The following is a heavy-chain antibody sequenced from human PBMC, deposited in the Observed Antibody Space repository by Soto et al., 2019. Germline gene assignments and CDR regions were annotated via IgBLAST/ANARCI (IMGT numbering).Heavy chain of an antibody. D-gene: IGHD2-8*01. J-gene: IGHJ5*01. CDR1: GDSVSTNSAT. CDR2: TYYRSTWSY. CDR3: ARLIGNSWLDS. V-gene: IGHV6-1*01. Sequence: QVQLQQSGPGLVKPSQTLSLTCAISGDSVSTNSATWDWIRQSPSRGLEWLGRTYYRSTWSYDYALSVQGRITINPDTSNNQLSLHLNSVTPDDTAVYYCARLIGNSWLDSWGQGTLVTVSS.